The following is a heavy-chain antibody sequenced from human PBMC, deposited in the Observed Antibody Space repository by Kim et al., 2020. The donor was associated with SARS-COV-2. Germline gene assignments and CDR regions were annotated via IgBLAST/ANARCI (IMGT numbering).Heavy chain of an antibody. CDR3: ARVGRRITIFGVSVYHIDY. CDR1: GGSISSGVYY. D-gene: IGHD3-3*01. Sequence: SETLSLTCTVSGGSISSGVYYWSWIRQHPGKGLEWIGYIYYSGSTYYNPSLKSRVTISVDTSKNQFSLKLNSVTAADTAVYYCARVGRRITIFGVSVYHIDYWGQGTLVTVSS. J-gene: IGHJ4*02. CDR2: IYYSGST. V-gene: IGHV4-31*03.